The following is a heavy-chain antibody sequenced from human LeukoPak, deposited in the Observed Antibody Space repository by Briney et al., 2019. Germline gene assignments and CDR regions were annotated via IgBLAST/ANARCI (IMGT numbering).Heavy chain of an antibody. CDR3: ARRRQWLVPPDY. D-gene: IGHD6-19*01. J-gene: IGHJ4*02. CDR2: INHSGST. CDR1: GFTFSSYG. Sequence: GSLRLSCAASGFTFSSYGMHWVRQPPGKGLEWIGEINHSGSTNYNPSLKGRVTISVDTSKNQFSLKLSSVTAADTAVYYCARRRQWLVPPDYWGQGTLVTVSS. V-gene: IGHV4-34*01.